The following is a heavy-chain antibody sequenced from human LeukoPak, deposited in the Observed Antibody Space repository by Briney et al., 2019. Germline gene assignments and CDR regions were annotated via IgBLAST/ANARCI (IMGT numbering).Heavy chain of an antibody. Sequence: SETLSLTCAVYGGSFSGYYWSWIRQPPGKGLEWIGEINHSGSTNYNPSLKSRVTISADTSKNQFSLKLSSVTAADTAVYYCARGSTVVTPRFDYWGQGTLVTVSS. CDR3: ARGSTVVTPRFDY. V-gene: IGHV4-34*01. CDR1: GGSFSGYY. CDR2: INHSGST. D-gene: IGHD4-23*01. J-gene: IGHJ4*02.